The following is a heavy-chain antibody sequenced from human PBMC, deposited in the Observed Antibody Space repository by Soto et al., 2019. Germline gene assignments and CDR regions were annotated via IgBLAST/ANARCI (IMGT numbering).Heavy chain of an antibody. CDR3: AKMRTYYCSGGSCYYYYMDV. CDR1: GFTFSSYA. Sequence: GGSLRLSCAASGFTFSSYAMSWVRQAPGKGLEWVSAISGSGGSTYYADSVKGRFTISRDNSKNTLYLQMNSLRAEDTAVYYCAKMRTYYCSGGSCYYYYMDVWGKGTTVTVSS. J-gene: IGHJ6*03. D-gene: IGHD2-15*01. V-gene: IGHV3-23*01. CDR2: ISGSGGST.